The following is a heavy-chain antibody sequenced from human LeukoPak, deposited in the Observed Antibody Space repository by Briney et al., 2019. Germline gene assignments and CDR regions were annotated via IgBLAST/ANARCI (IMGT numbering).Heavy chain of an antibody. CDR3: ARGYGENSDYHLKY. CDR1: GFTFNSYV. CDR2: IEYDENRK. V-gene: IGHV3-30*03. Sequence: GGSLRLSCAASGFTFNSYVMHWVRQAPGKGPEWVAVIEYDENRKYYEDSVKGRFTISRDNSKNMLYLQINSLTTEDTAVYYCARGYGENSDYHLKYWGQGTLVTVSS. J-gene: IGHJ4*02. D-gene: IGHD4-11*01.